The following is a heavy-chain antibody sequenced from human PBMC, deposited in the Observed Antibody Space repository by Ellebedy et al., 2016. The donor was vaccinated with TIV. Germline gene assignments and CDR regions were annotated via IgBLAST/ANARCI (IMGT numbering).Heavy chain of an antibody. J-gene: IGHJ4*02. D-gene: IGHD6-19*01. CDR3: ARDQWLGRAYYFDS. V-gene: IGHV3-7*01. CDR1: GFTFSNYW. CDR2: IKQDGSEK. Sequence: GESLKISCAASGFTFSNYWMSWVRQAPGKGLEWVANIKQDGSEKYYVDSVKGRFSISRDNAKNSLYAQMNSLRDEDTAVYYCARDQWLGRAYYFDSWGQGTLVTVSS.